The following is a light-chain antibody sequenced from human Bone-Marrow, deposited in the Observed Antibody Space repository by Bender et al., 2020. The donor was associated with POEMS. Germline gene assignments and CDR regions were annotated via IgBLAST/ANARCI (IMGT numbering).Light chain of an antibody. CDR1: ALPKSY. V-gene: IGLV3-21*02. CDR3: QVWDSNSDLWV. Sequence: SYELTQPPSVSVSPGQTARITCSGDALPKSYAYWYQQKPGQAPVLVVYDDNDRPSGIPERFSGSNPGNRATLTISSVEAGDEADYYCQVWDSNSDLWVFGGGTKLTVL. J-gene: IGLJ3*02. CDR2: DDN.